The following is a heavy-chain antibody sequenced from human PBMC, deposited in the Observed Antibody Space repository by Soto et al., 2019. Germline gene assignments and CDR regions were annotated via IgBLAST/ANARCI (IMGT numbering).Heavy chain of an antibody. CDR3: ARQGYGNAFDI. V-gene: IGHV5-51*01. Sequence: GESLHLSCKAAGYSFTRYCIGCVCQMPGKGLEWRGIIYPGDSDTRYSPSFQGQVTISADKSISTAYLQWSSLKASDTAMDYCARQGYGNAFDIWGQGTMVTVSS. J-gene: IGHJ3*02. D-gene: IGHD4-4*01. CDR1: GYSFTRYC. CDR2: IYPGDSDT.